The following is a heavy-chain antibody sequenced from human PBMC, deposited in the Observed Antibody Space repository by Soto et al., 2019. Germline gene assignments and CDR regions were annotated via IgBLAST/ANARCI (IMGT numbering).Heavy chain of an antibody. CDR1: GFSLSTSGVG. Sequence: QITLKESGPTLVKPTQTLTLTCTFSGFSLSTSGVGVGWIRQPPGKALEWLALIYWDDDKRYSPSLKSRLTITKDTSKNPVVLTMTNMDPVHTATYYCAHSLGGRYFDWLYYFDYWGQGTLVTVSS. D-gene: IGHD3-9*01. V-gene: IGHV2-5*02. J-gene: IGHJ4*02. CDR3: AHSLGGRYFDWLYYFDY. CDR2: IYWDDDK.